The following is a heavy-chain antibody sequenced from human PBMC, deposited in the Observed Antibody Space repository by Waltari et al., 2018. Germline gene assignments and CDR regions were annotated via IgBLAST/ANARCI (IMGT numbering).Heavy chain of an antibody. V-gene: IGHV3-23*04. D-gene: IGHD2-2*01. CDR2: ISGSGGST. CDR1: GFTFSSYA. Sequence: EVQLVESGGGLVQPGGSLRLSCAASGFTFSSYAMSWVRQAPGKGLEWVSAISGSGGSTYYADSVKGRFTIARDNSKNTLYLQMNILRAEDTAVYYCAKPYCSSTSCYARGQDYYYYMDVWGKGTTVTVSS. CDR3: AKPYCSSTSCYARGQDYYYYMDV. J-gene: IGHJ6*03.